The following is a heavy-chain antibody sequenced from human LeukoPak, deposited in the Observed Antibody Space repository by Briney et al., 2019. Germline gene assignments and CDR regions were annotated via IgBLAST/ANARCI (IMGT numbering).Heavy chain of an antibody. Sequence: PSETLSLTCTVSGGSISSYYWSWIRQPPGKGLEWIGYIYYSGSTNYNPSPKSRVTISVDTSKNQFSLKLSSVTAADTAVYYCASLIVGAPAAFDYWGQGTLVTVSS. V-gene: IGHV4-59*01. CDR3: ASLIVGAPAAFDY. J-gene: IGHJ4*02. D-gene: IGHD1-26*01. CDR1: GGSISSYY. CDR2: IYYSGST.